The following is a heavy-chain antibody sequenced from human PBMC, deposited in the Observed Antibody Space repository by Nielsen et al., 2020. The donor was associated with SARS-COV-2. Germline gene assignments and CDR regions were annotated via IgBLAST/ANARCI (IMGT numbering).Heavy chain of an antibody. V-gene: IGHV1-2*06. J-gene: IGHJ4*02. D-gene: IGHD1-14*01. CDR2: INPNSGGT. CDR3: ARGSDRTNHFDY. CDR1: GYTFTDYY. Sequence: ASVKVSCKASGYTFTDYYMHWVRQAPGQGLEWMGRINPNSGGTDYAQNFQGRVTVTRDTSISTAYMELSRLRAEDTAVYFCARGSDRTNHFDYWGQGTLVTVSS.